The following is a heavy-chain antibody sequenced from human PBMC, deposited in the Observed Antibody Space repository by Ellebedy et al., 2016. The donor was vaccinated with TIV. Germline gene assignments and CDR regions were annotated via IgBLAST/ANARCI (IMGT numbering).Heavy chain of an antibody. CDR2: ITSSGSTI. J-gene: IGHJ6*02. V-gene: IGHV3-11*01. CDR3: GRAREPGYFAYYYYGMDV. Sequence: PGGSLRLSCAASGLTFSNNAMSWVRQAPGKGLEWVSYITSSGSTIYYADSVKGRFTVARDNAKNSLYLQMNSLRGDDTAVYYCGRAREPGYFAYYYYGMDVWGQGTTVTVSS. CDR1: GLTFSNNA. D-gene: IGHD3-9*01.